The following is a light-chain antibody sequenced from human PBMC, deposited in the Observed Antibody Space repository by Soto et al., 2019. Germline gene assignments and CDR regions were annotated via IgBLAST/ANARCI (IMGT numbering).Light chain of an antibody. Sequence: DIQMTQSPSTLSASVGDRVTITCRASQNIGAWLAWYQQKPGQGPKLLIYRASNLESGVPSRFSGSGSGTQFTLAISSLQPDDFATYYCQQYNSYWTFGQGTKVEIK. CDR3: QQYNSYWT. J-gene: IGKJ1*01. CDR1: QNIGAW. V-gene: IGKV1-5*03. CDR2: RAS.